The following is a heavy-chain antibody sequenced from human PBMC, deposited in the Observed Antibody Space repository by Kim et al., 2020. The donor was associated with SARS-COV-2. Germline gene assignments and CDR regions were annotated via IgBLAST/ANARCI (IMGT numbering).Heavy chain of an antibody. CDR1: GGSFSGYY. CDR2: INHSGST. D-gene: IGHD3-10*01. V-gene: IGHV4-34*01. Sequence: SETLSLTCAVYGGSFSGYYWSWIRQPPGKGLEWIGEINHSGSTNYNPSLKSRVTISVDTSKNQFSLKLSSVTAADTAVYYCASLPRASYYGSGRVPAYYGMDVWGQGTTVTVSS. J-gene: IGHJ6*02. CDR3: ASLPRASYYGSGRVPAYYGMDV.